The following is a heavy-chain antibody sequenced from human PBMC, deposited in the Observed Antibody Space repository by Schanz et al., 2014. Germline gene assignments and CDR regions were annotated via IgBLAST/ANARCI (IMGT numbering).Heavy chain of an antibody. CDR3: ARAARRTRVVPLYFDY. J-gene: IGHJ4*02. V-gene: IGHV4-34*01. D-gene: IGHD2-2*01. CDR2: INHGGST. Sequence: QVQLQQWGAGLLKPSETLSLTCAVYGGSFSGYYWSWIRQPPGKGLEWIAEINHGGSTNYNPSLKSRVTRSVAPSKNQFSLKLRSVTAADTAVYYCARAARRTRVVPLYFDYWGQGTLVTVSS. CDR1: GGSFSGYY.